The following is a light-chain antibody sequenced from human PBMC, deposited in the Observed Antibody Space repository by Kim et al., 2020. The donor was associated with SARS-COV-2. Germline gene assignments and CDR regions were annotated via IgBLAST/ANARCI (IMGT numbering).Light chain of an antibody. CDR3: QQYGTSPYT. V-gene: IGKV3-20*01. CDR2: GAS. Sequence: EIMLTQSPGTLSLSPGQRATLSCRASQSVSSNYLAWYQQKPGQAPRLLIFGASNRATGTPDRFSGSGSGTDFTLTISRLEPEDFAVYFCQQYGTSPYTFGQGTKLEIK. CDR1: QSVSSNY. J-gene: IGKJ2*01.